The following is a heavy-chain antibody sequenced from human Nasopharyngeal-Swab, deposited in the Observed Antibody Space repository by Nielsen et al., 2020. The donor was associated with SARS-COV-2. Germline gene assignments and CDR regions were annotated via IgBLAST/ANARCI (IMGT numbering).Heavy chain of an antibody. CDR2: FYYSGIT. V-gene: IGHV4-59*08. Sequence: SETLSLTCTVSGGSISSYYWSWIRQSPGKGLEWIGYFYYSGITNYNPSLKSRVTISVDTSKHQFSLKLSSVTAADTAVYYCATQRLDYYYDSSGYYSNWFDPWGQGTLVTVSS. D-gene: IGHD3-22*01. CDR1: GGSISSYY. J-gene: IGHJ5*02. CDR3: ATQRLDYYYDSSGYYSNWFDP.